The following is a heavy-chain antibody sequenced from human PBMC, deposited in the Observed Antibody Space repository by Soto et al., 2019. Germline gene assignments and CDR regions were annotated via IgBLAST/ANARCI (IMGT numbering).Heavy chain of an antibody. D-gene: IGHD1-26*01. CDR2: TYYRSKWYY. V-gene: IGHV6-1*01. J-gene: IGHJ4*01. Sequence: SQTLSLPCDISGDSVSSNTAGWNWVRQSPSRGLEWLGRTYYRSKWYYDYALSVRSRITINPDTSKNQYSLQLNSVTPEDTAVYYCARGEQYSGRIFDYWGQGTLVTVSS. CDR1: GDSVSSNTAG. CDR3: ARGEQYSGRIFDY.